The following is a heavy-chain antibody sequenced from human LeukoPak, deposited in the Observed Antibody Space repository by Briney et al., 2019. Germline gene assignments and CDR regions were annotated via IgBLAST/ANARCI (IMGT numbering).Heavy chain of an antibody. CDR1: GGSISSYY. V-gene: IGHV4-59*06. CDR2: IYYSGST. J-gene: IGHJ4*02. D-gene: IGHD5-12*01. Sequence: TSETLSLTCTVSGGSISSYYWSWIRQPPGKGLEWIGYIYYSGSTYYNPSLKSRVTISVDTSKNQFSLKLSSVTAADTAVYYCASNGGYSGYDPFDYWGQGTLVTVSS. CDR3: ASNGGYSGYDPFDY.